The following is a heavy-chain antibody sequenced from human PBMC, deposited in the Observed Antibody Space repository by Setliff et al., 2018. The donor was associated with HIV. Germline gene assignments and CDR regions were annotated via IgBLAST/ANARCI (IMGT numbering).Heavy chain of an antibody. V-gene: IGHV4-34*01. J-gene: IGHJ6*03. Sequence: PSETLSLTCAVFGESVSGYYWSWIRQPPGKGLEWIGEINHTGSTNYNPSLKSRVTISVDTSTNQFSLKLSSVTAADTAVYYCARDRSNWNYGKNYMDVWGKGTTVTVSS. CDR3: ARDRSNWNYGKNYMDV. D-gene: IGHD1-7*01. CDR2: INHTGST. CDR1: GESVSGYY.